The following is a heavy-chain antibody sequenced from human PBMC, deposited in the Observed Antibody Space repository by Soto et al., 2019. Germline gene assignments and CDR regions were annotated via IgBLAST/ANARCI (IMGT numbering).Heavy chain of an antibody. CDR2: ISYDGSNK. CDR3: ARDRGSSPDGMDV. J-gene: IGHJ6*02. Sequence: QVQLVESGGGVVQPGRSLRLSCAASGFTFSSYAMHWVRQAPGKGLEWVAVISYDGSNKYYADSVKGRFTISRDNSKNTLYLQMNSLRAEDTAVYYCARDRGSSPDGMDVWGQGTTVTVSS. V-gene: IGHV3-30-3*01. CDR1: GFTFSSYA. D-gene: IGHD6-13*01.